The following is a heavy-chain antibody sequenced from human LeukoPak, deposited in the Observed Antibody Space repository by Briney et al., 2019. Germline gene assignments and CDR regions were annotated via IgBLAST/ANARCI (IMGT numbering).Heavy chain of an antibody. Sequence: PGGSLRLSCAASGFTFSSYAMTWVRQAPGKRLEWISAINGGAYSTSYADSVKGRVTISRDNSKNTLYLQMNSLRAEDTAVYYCARNSSGFKLGDAFDIWGQGTLVTVSS. CDR1: GFTFSSYA. J-gene: IGHJ3*02. V-gene: IGHV3-23*01. D-gene: IGHD3-22*01. CDR3: ARNSSGFKLGDAFDI. CDR2: INGGAYST.